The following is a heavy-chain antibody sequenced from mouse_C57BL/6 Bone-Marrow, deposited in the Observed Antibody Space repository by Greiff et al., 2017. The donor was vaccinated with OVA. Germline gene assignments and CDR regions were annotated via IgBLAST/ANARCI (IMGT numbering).Heavy chain of an antibody. J-gene: IGHJ3*01. V-gene: IGHV1-50*01. Sequence: QVQLQQPGAELVKPGASVKLSCKASGYTFTSYWMQWVKQRPGQGLEWIGEIDPSDSYTNYNQKFKGKATLTVDTSSSTAYMELRSLTSEDSAVYYCTTYAYQAWFAYWGQGTLVTVSA. D-gene: IGHD6-5*01. CDR3: TTYAYQAWFAY. CDR1: GYTFTSYW. CDR2: IDPSDSYT.